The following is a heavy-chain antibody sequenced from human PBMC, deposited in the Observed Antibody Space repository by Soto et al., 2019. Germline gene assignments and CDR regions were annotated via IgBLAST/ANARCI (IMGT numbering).Heavy chain of an antibody. CDR3: ARDDYGYFDL. CDR1: GFTFSSYE. J-gene: IGHJ2*01. V-gene: IGHV3-48*03. Sequence: GGSLRLSCAASGFTFSSYEMNWVRQAPGKGLEWVSYISSSGSTIYYADSVKGRFTISRDNAKNSLYLQMNSLRAEDTAVYYCARDDYGYFDLWGRGTLVTVSS. CDR2: ISSSGSTI.